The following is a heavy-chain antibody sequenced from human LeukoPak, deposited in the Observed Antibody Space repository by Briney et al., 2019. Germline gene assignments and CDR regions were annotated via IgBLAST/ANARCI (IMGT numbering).Heavy chain of an antibody. CDR1: GGTISSYY. J-gene: IGHJ4*02. CDR2: IYYSGST. V-gene: IGHV4-59*01. Sequence: PSETLSLTCTVSGGTISSYYWSWIRQPPGQGLEWIGYIYYSGSTNYNPSLKSRVTISVDTSKNQFSLKLSSVTAADTAVYYCARDNGYYFDYWGQGTLVTVSS. CDR3: ARDNGYYFDY.